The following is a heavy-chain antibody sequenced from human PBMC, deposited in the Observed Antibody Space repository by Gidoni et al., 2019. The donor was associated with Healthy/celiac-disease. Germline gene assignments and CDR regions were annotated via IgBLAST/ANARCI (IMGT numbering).Heavy chain of an antibody. Sequence: QVQLQQSGAGLLKPSDTLSLTCAVYGLSFSGYYWSWIRQPPGKGLEWIEEINHSGSTNYNPSLKSRVTISVDTSKNQLSLKLSSVTAADTAVYYCARLGAYYYYYYGMDVWGQGTTVTVSS. CDR2: INHSGST. D-gene: IGHD3-16*01. CDR1: GLSFSGYY. J-gene: IGHJ6*02. CDR3: ARLGAYYYYYYGMDV. V-gene: IGHV4-34*01.